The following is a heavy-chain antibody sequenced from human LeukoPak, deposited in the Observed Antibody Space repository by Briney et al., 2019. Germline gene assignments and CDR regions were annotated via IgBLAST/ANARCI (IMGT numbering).Heavy chain of an antibody. CDR2: IYPDDSDS. D-gene: IGHD6-25*01. Sequence: GDSLNIACKASGYSFTTYWIGWVRQMPGKGLEWMGNIYPDDSDSRYSPSFQGQVTISADRSINTAYLQWSSLKASDTAIYYCARSGSSSVRYEDYWGQGALGSVSS. V-gene: IGHV5-51*01. CDR1: GYSFTTYW. J-gene: IGHJ4*02. CDR3: ARSGSSSVRYEDY.